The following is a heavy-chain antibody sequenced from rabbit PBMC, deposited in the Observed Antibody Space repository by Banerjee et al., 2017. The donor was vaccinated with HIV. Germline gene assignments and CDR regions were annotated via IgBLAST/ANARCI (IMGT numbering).Heavy chain of an antibody. CDR3: VSQGDTYAGYAGYGYATGGYYFNL. J-gene: IGHJ4*01. V-gene: IGHV1S7*01. CDR1: GFIFSSYS. CDR2: IDPVFGST. Sequence: QLKETGGGLVQPGGSLTLSCKASGFIFSSYSMSWVRQAPGKGLEWIGYIDPVFGSTYYASWVNGRFTISSHNAQNTLYLQLNSLTAADTATYFCVSQGDTYAGYAGYGYATGGYYFNLWGPGTLVTVS. D-gene: IGHD6-1*01.